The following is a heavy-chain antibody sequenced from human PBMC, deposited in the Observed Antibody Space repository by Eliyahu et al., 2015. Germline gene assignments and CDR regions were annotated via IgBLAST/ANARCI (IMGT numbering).Heavy chain of an antibody. CDR1: GYTFTSYA. J-gene: IGHJ5*02. V-gene: IGHV1-3*01. Sequence: KKPGASVKVSCKASGYTFTSYAMHWVRQAPGQRLEWMGWINAGNGNTKYSQKFQGRVTITRDTSASTAYMELSSLRSEDTAVYYCARGRGARHNWFDPWGQGTLVTVSS. CDR3: ARGRGARHNWFDP. CDR2: INAGNGNT.